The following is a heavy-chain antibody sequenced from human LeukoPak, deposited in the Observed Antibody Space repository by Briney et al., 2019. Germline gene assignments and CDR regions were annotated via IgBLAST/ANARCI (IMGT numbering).Heavy chain of an antibody. CDR2: ISGYNGET. V-gene: IGHV1-18*01. CDR3: AREGDRYYYYYYMDV. J-gene: IGHJ6*03. Sequence: ASVKVSCKASGYTFTSYGISWVRQAPGQGLEWMGWISGYNGETNYAQKFQDRVTMTTDTSTSTAYMELRSLRSDDTAVYYCAREGDRYYYYYYMDVWGKGTTVTISS. CDR1: GYTFTSYG. D-gene: IGHD3-16*01.